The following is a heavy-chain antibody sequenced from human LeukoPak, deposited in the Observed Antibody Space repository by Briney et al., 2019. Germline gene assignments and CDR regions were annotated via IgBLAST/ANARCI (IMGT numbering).Heavy chain of an antibody. J-gene: IGHJ6*02. CDR2: MNPNSGNT. D-gene: IGHD2-15*01. CDR3: ARGLEWWYYYGMDV. CDR1: GYTFTSYD. Sequence: APVKVSCKASGYTFTSYDINWVRQATGQGLEWMGWMNPNSGNTGYAQKFQGRVTMTRNTSISTAYMELSSLRSEDTAAYYCARGLEWWYYYGMDVWGQGTTVTVSS. V-gene: IGHV1-8*01.